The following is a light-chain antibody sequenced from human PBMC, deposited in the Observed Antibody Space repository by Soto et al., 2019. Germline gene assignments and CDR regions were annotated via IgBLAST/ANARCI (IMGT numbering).Light chain of an antibody. Sequence: LTRVAAVMTVYLGGRATISCRASQSISRSLAWYQQKPGQAPRLLIYDASNRATDIPARFSGSGSGTDFTLTISSLDPEDSAVYYCDQRIKWPLTFGGGTKVDIK. CDR3: DQRIKWPLT. V-gene: IGKV3-11*01. CDR1: QSISRS. J-gene: IGKJ4*01. CDR2: DAS.